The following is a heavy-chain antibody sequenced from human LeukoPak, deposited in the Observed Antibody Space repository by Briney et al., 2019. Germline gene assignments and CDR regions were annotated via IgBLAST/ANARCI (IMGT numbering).Heavy chain of an antibody. V-gene: IGHV3-23*01. Sequence: GGSLRLSCAASGFTFSSYAMSWVRQAPGKGLEWVSAISGSGGSTYYANSVKGRFTISRDNSKNTLYLQMNSLRAEDTAVYYCAKDPVAATHGFDYWGQGTLVTVSS. CDR1: GFTFSSYA. J-gene: IGHJ4*02. CDR2: ISGSGGST. D-gene: IGHD2-15*01. CDR3: AKDPVAATHGFDY.